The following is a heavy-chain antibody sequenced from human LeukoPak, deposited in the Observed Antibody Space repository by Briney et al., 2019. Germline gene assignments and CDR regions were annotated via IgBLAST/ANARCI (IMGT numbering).Heavy chain of an antibody. CDR1: GFTYSSIN. J-gene: IGHJ4*02. Sequence: GGSLRLSCAASGFTYSSINRSSIRQAPGKGLEWVSIIYSDGRTFYADSVKGRFTISRDNSKNTLYLQMNSLRAWLSVADYCYNSNAANLGDYWGQGTPVTVSS. CDR3: YNSNAANLGDY. V-gene: IGHV3-53*01. D-gene: IGHD1-1*01. CDR2: IYSDGRT.